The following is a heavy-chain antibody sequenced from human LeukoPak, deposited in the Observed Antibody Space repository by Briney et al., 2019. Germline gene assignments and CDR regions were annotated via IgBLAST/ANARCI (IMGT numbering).Heavy chain of an antibody. Sequence: GGSLRLSCAASGFTFSSYSMNWVRQAPGKGLEWVSSISSSSSYIYYADSVKGRFTISRDNAKNSLYLQMNSLRAEDTAVYYCARERGYYGSGSSTYIDYWGQGTLVTVSS. CDR1: GFTFSSYS. CDR3: ARERGYYGSGSSTYIDY. D-gene: IGHD3-10*01. V-gene: IGHV3-21*01. CDR2: ISSSSSYI. J-gene: IGHJ4*02.